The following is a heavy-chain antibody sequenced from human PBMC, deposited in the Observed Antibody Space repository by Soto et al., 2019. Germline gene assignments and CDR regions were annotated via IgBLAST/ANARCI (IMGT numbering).Heavy chain of an antibody. CDR3: SRRAPEGFDP. Sequence: PSETLSRTFTGSGASISRSPYCWAWIRQPPGKGLEWVGSLLYSGNYYRPSLKSRVTIAVDTSKNQLSLNLTSVTAAHTAIYYCSRRAPEGFDPWGQGTLVTVSS. CDR2: LLYSGN. J-gene: IGHJ5*02. CDR1: GASISRSPYC. V-gene: IGHV4-39*01.